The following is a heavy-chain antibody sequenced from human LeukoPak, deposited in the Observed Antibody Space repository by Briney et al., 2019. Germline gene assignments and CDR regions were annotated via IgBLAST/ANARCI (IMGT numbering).Heavy chain of an antibody. D-gene: IGHD3-10*01. CDR2: IWYDGSNK. V-gene: IGHV3-33*01. J-gene: IGHJ4*02. CDR1: GFTFSSYG. CDR3: ARSSRGSGSYDHFDY. Sequence: PGGPLRLSCAASGFTFSSYGMHWVRQAPGKGLEWVAVIWYDGSNKYYADSVKGRFTISRDNSKNTLYLQMNSLRAEDTAVYYCARSSRGSGSYDHFDYWGQGTLVTVSS.